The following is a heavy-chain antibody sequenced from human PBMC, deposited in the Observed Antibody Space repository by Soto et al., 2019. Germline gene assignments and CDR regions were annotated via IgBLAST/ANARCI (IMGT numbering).Heavy chain of an antibody. V-gene: IGHV4-38-2*02. CDR3: MRDRSSGWFGAKNTWFDS. CDR2: IHYTGST. D-gene: IGHD6-19*01. CDR1: GYSISRGYY. Sequence: SETLSLTCDVSGYSISRGYYWGWVRQPPGKGLEWIGSIHYTGSTYNNPSLKRRVSISVDTAKNQVSLNLIAVTAADTAVYYCMRDRSSGWFGAKNTWFDSWGQGTMVTV. J-gene: IGHJ5*01.